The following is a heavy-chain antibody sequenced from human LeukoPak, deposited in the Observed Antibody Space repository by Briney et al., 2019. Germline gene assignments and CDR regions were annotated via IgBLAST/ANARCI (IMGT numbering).Heavy chain of an antibody. D-gene: IGHD2-2*01. CDR1: GYTFTSYD. J-gene: IGHJ6*03. CDR2: MNPNSGNT. V-gene: IGHV1-8*01. Sequence: GASVKVSCRASGYTFTSYDINWVRQATGQGLEWMGWMNPNSGNTGYAQKFQGRVTMTRNTSISTAYMELSSLRSEDTAVYYCARELGTTGYYYYMDVWGKGTTVTVSS. CDR3: ARELGTTGYYYYMDV.